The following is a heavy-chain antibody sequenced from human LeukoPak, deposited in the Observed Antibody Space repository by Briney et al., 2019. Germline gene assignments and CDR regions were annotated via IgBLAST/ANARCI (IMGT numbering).Heavy chain of an antibody. CDR1: GFTFSSYA. D-gene: IGHD3-3*01. V-gene: IGHV3-23*01. Sequence: PGGSLRLSCAASGFTFSSYAMSWVRQAPGKVLEWVSAISGSGGTTYYADSVKGRFTISRDNSTNTLYLKMNSLRAEDTAVYYCAKGSNDFWSGYLPGFDPWGQGTLVTVSS. J-gene: IGHJ5*02. CDR2: ISGSGGTT. CDR3: AKGSNDFWSGYLPGFDP.